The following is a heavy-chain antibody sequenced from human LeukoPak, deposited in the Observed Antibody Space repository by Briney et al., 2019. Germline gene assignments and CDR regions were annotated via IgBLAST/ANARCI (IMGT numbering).Heavy chain of an antibody. Sequence: GGCLRLSCAASGFTFSNAWMSWVRQAPGKGLEWVGRIKSKTDGGTTDYAAPVKGRFTISRDDSKNTLYLQMNSLKTEDTAGYYCTADYYCSSTNCPYYFDYWGQGTLVTVSS. D-gene: IGHD2-2*01. CDR1: GFTFSNAW. CDR2: IKSKTDGGTT. V-gene: IGHV3-15*01. J-gene: IGHJ4*02. CDR3: TADYYCSSTNCPYYFDY.